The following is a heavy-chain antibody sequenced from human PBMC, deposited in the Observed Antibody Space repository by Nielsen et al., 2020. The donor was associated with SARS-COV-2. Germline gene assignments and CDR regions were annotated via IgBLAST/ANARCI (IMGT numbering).Heavy chain of an antibody. Sequence: GESLKISCAASGFTFSSYAMSWVRQAPGKGLEWVSAISGNGGSTYYADSVKGRFTISRDNSKNTLYLQMNSLRAEDTAVYYCAKDHVVAGTDYWGQGTLVTVSS. V-gene: IGHV3-23*01. J-gene: IGHJ4*02. D-gene: IGHD6-19*01. CDR1: GFTFSSYA. CDR2: ISGNGGST. CDR3: AKDHVVAGTDY.